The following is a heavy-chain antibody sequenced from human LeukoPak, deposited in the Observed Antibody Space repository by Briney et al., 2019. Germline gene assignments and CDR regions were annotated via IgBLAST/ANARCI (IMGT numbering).Heavy chain of an antibody. V-gene: IGHV4-61*02. Sequence: SETLSLTCTVSGGSISSGSYYWSWIRQPAGKGLEWIGRIYTSGSTNYNPSLKSRVTISVDTSKNQFSLKLSSVTAADTAVYYCARGGVMPPAYWGQGTLVTVSS. CDR2: IYTSGST. J-gene: IGHJ4*02. CDR3: ARGGVMPPAY. D-gene: IGHD2-2*01. CDR1: GGSISSGSYY.